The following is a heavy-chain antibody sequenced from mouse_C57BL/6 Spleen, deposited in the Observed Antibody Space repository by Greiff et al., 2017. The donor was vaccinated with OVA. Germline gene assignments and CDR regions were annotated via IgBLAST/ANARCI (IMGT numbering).Heavy chain of an antibody. J-gene: IGHJ1*03. V-gene: IGHV1-69*01. CDR1: GYTFTSYW. CDR2: IDPSDSYT. Sequence: VQLQQPGAELVMPGASVKLSCKASGYTFTSYWMHWVKQRPGQGLEWIGEIDPSDSYTNYNQKFKGKSTLTVDKSSGTAYMQLSSLTSEDSAVYYCARGGLLRGYFDVWGTGTTVTVSS. CDR3: ARGGLLRGYFDV. D-gene: IGHD1-1*01.